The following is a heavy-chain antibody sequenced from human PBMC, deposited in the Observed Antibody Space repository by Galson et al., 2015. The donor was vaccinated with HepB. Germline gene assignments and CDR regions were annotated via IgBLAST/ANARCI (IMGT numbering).Heavy chain of an antibody. CDR2: ISYDGSNK. CDR1: GFTFSTYA. J-gene: IGHJ3*02. CDR3: ARIWSALITGRDAFDI. V-gene: IGHV3-30*04. Sequence: SLRLSCAASGFTFSTYAMHWVRQAPGKGLEWVAVISYDGSNKYYADSVKGRFTISRDNSKNTLYLQMNSLRAEDTAVYYCARIWSALITGRDAFDIWGQGTMVTVSS. D-gene: IGHD3-10*01.